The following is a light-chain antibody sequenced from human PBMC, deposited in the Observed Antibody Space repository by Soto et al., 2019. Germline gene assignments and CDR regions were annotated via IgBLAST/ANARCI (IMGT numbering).Light chain of an antibody. CDR2: GAS. J-gene: IGKJ1*01. CDR3: QQYGSSPRT. V-gene: IGKV3-20*01. Sequence: EIVLTQSPGTLSLSPGEGATLSCRASQSVNSSYLAWYQQKPGQAPRLLIYGASSRAIDIPHRFSGSGSGTDFTLTINRLEPEDFAVYYCQQYGSSPRTFGQGTKVEIK. CDR1: QSVNSSY.